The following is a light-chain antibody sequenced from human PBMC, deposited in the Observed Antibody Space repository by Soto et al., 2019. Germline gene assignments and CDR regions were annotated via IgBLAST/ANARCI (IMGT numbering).Light chain of an antibody. CDR1: SSDVGGYNY. J-gene: IGLJ1*01. V-gene: IGLV2-14*01. Sequence: QSALTQPASVSGSPGQSITISCTGTSSDVGGYNYVSWYQQHPGKAPKLMIYDVGNRPSGVSNRFSGSKSGNTASLTISGLQAEDEAAYYCSSHTRSSTYVFGTGTKVTVL. CDR3: SSHTRSSTYV. CDR2: DVG.